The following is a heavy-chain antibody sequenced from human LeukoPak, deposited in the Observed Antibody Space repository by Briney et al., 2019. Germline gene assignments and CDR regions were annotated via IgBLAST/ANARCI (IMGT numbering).Heavy chain of an antibody. V-gene: IGHV3-53*01. CDR2: IYSGGNT. J-gene: IGHJ4*02. Sequence: PGGSLRLSCAASGFSVRNNYMSWFRQAPGKGLEWVSVIYSGGNTYYADSVKGRFTISRDNSKNTLSLQMNSLRGEDTAVYYCARGYTQMEATAPDYWGQGTLVTVSS. D-gene: IGHD1-1*01. CDR1: GFSVRNNY. CDR3: ARGYTQMEATAPDY.